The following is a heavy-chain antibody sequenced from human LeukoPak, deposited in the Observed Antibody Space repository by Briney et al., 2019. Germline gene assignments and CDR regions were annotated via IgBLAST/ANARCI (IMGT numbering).Heavy chain of an antibody. V-gene: IGHV1-2*02. J-gene: IGHJ4*02. D-gene: IGHD3-22*01. CDR1: GYTFTGYY. CDR3: ARWLNYYDSSGYRYYFDY. Sequence: ASVKVSCKAPGYTFTGYYMHWVRQAPGQGLEWMGWINPNSGGTNYAQKFQGRATMTRDTSISTAYMELSRLRSDDTAVYYCARWLNYYDSSGYRYYFDYWGQGTLVTVSS. CDR2: INPNSGGT.